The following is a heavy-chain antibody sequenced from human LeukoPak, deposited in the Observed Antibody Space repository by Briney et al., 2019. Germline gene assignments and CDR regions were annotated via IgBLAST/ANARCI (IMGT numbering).Heavy chain of an antibody. V-gene: IGHV3-74*01. J-gene: IGHJ4*02. CDR1: GFTFSSYW. Sequence: PGGSLRLSCAASGFTFSSYWMHWVRHAPGKGLVWVSRINSDGSSTSYADSVKGRFTISRDNAKNTLYLQMNSLRAEDTAVYYCARAAYYYDSSGYLVDYWGQGTLVTVSS. CDR3: ARAAYYYDSSGYLVDY. D-gene: IGHD3-22*01. CDR2: INSDGSST.